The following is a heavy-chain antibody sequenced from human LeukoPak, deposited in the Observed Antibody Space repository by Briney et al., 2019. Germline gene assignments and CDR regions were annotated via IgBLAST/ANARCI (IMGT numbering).Heavy chain of an antibody. Sequence: SETLSLTCPVSVGSVSSGPYYVGSIRQPPGKGLEWIGYIYYSGSTNYNPSLKSRVTISVDTSKDQFSLKLSSVTAADTAVYYCARPVYSSGVDAFDIWGQGTMVTVSS. CDR3: ARPVYSSGVDAFDI. J-gene: IGHJ3*02. D-gene: IGHD2-15*01. CDR1: VGSVSSGPYY. CDR2: IYYSGST. V-gene: IGHV4-61*01.